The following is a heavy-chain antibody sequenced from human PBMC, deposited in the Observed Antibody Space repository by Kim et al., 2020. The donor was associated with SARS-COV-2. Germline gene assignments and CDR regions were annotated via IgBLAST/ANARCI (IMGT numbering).Heavy chain of an antibody. CDR3: ASSYYYDSSGKGY. J-gene: IGHJ4*02. V-gene: IGHV3-48*02. D-gene: IGHD3-22*01. Sequence: YADAVKGRFTISRDNAKNSLYLQMNSLRDEDTAVYYCASSYYYDSSGKGYWGQGTLVTVSS.